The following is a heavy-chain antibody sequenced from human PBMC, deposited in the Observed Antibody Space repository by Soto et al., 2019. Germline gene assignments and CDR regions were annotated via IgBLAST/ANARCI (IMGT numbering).Heavy chain of an antibody. J-gene: IGHJ6*02. CDR2: IIPILGIS. CDR3: AIKHCSSTSCYAGYYYYGMDV. D-gene: IGHD2-2*01. CDR1: GGTFSNYT. V-gene: IGHV1-69*02. Sequence: QVQLVQSGAEVKKPGSSVKVSCKASGGTFSNYTISWVRQAPGQGLEWMGGIIPILGISNYAQKFQGRVTITAEKSTSTEHMELSSMRSDDTAVYYCAIKHCSSTSCYAGYYYYGMDVWGQGTTVTVSS.